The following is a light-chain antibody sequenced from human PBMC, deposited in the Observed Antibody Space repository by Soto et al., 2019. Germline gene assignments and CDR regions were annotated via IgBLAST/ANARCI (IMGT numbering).Light chain of an antibody. CDR3: QQTFSPPCT. CDR1: QSISNS. J-gene: IGKJ2*02. Sequence: DIQMTQSLSSLSASVGDRVTITCRASQSISNSLRWYQQKPGKAPNFLIYVASTLQSGFPSRVSGSGSGTDFTLTISSLQPEDVATYYCQQTFSPPCTFCQGTKLEIK. CDR2: VAS. V-gene: IGKV1-39*01.